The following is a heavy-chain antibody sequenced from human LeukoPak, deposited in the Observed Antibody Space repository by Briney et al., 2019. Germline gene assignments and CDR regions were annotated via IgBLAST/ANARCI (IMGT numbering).Heavy chain of an antibody. CDR3: AKAIDVDLLRGYFDY. V-gene: IGHV3-30*18. D-gene: IGHD3-22*01. J-gene: IGHJ4*02. CDR2: ISYDGSNK. CDR1: GFTFSSYG. Sequence: GGSLRLSCAASGFTFSSYGMHWVRQAPGKGLEWVAVISYDGSNKYYADSVKGRFTISRDNSKNTLYLQMNSLRTEDTAVYYCAKAIDVDLLRGYFDYWGQGTLVTVSS.